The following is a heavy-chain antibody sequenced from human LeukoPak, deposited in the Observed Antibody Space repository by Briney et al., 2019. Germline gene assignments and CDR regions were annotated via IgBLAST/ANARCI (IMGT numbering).Heavy chain of an antibody. V-gene: IGHV4-59*12. CDR3: ARDRSLLGFRAFNI. Sequence: KASETLSLTCTVSGGSISTYYWSWIRQPPGKGLEWIGNIYYSGSTNYNPSLKSRVSISVDTTKNQFSLKLTSVTAADTAVYYCARDRSLLGFRAFNIWGQGTMVTVSS. J-gene: IGHJ3*02. CDR2: IYYSGST. CDR1: GGSISTYY.